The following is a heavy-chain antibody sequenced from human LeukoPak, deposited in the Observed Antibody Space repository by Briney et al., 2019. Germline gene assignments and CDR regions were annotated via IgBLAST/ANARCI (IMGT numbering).Heavy chain of an antibody. CDR3: ARDSLGYCSSTSCYGYFDY. Sequence: GGSLRLSCAASGFTFSSYGMHWVRQAPGKGLEWVAVIWYDGSNKYYADSVKGRFTISRDNSKNTLYLQMNSLRAEDTAVYYCARDSLGYCSSTSCYGYFDYWGQGTLVTVSS. V-gene: IGHV3-33*01. J-gene: IGHJ4*02. CDR1: GFTFSSYG. CDR2: IWYDGSNK. D-gene: IGHD2-2*01.